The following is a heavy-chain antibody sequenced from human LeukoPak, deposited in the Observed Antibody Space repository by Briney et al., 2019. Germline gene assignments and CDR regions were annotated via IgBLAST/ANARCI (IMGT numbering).Heavy chain of an antibody. D-gene: IGHD6-13*01. Sequence: GGSLRLSCAASGFTFSSYAMSWVRQAPGKGLEWVSAINGSGGSTYYADSVKGRFTISRDNSKNTLYLQMNSLRAEDTAVYYCARDQEGYSSSWYDQGWGQGTLVTVSS. V-gene: IGHV3-23*01. J-gene: IGHJ4*02. CDR1: GFTFSSYA. CDR2: INGSGGST. CDR3: ARDQEGYSSSWYDQG.